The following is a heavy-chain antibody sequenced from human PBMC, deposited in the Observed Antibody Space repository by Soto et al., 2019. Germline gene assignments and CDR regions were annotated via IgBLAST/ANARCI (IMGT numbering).Heavy chain of an antibody. CDR2: INPKSGGT. D-gene: IGHD2-8*01. CDR1: GYSFTDYY. V-gene: IGHV1-2*04. J-gene: IGHJ6*02. CDR3: ARGDSTDCSNGVCSFFYNHDMDV. Sequence: ASVKVSCKASGYSFTDYYIHWVRQAPGQGLEWLGRINPKSGGTSTAQKFQGWVTMTTDTSISTASMELTRLTSDDTAIYYCARGDSTDCSNGVCSFFYNHDMDVWGQGTTVTVSS.